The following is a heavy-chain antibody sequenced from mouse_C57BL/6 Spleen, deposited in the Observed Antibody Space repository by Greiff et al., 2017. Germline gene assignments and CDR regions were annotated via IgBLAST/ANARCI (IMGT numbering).Heavy chain of an antibody. Sequence: QVQLQQPGAELVRPGSSVKLSCKASGYTFTSYWMHWVKQRPIQGLEWIGNIDPSDSETHYNQKFKDKATLTVDKSSSTAYMPLSSLTSEDSAVYYCARSYYDYDRYAMDYWGQGTSVTVSS. J-gene: IGHJ4*01. CDR1: GYTFTSYW. CDR2: IDPSDSET. D-gene: IGHD2-4*01. CDR3: ARSYYDYDRYAMDY. V-gene: IGHV1-52*01.